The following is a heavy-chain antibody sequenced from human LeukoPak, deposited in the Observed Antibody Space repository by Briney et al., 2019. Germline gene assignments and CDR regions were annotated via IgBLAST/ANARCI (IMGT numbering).Heavy chain of an antibody. J-gene: IGHJ4*02. CDR3: LSGTSFFDY. Sequence: PGESLRLSCTASGFNFGDYAMSWPRPAPGKGLEWVDFIRSKAYGGTTEYAASVKGRLTISRDDSKSIAYLQMNSLKTEDTAVYYCLSGTSFFDYWGQGTLVTVSS. D-gene: IGHD3-10*01. CDR2: IRSKAYGGTT. CDR1: GFNFGDYA. V-gene: IGHV3-49*03.